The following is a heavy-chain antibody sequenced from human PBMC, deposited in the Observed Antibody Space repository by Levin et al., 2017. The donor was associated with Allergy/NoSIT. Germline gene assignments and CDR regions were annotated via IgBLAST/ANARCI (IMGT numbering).Heavy chain of an antibody. D-gene: IGHD6-13*01. Sequence: GGSLRLSCAASGFTFSTYWMHWVRQAPGKGLVWVSRINIDGTSTNYADSVKGRFTISRDNAKNTLYLQMNSLTADDTAVYYCARGRSSSWYSPEDYWGQGTLVTVSS. CDR2: INIDGTST. V-gene: IGHV3-74*01. CDR3: ARGRSSSWYSPEDY. J-gene: IGHJ4*02. CDR1: GFTFSTYW.